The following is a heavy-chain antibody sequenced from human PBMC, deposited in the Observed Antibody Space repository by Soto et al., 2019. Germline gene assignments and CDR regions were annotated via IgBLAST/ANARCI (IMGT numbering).Heavy chain of an antibody. J-gene: IGHJ4*02. CDR2: IHGGNGNT. V-gene: IGHV1-3*01. D-gene: IGHD2-2*01. CDR1: GYSFSSLG. CDR3: TNSYCGSMSCLGNY. Sequence: QVQLVQSGAEVKKPGASVKGSCKASGYSFSSLGMHWVRQAPGQRLEWMGWIHGGNGNTKYSQKYQGRVTMTRDTSASTAYMELSSLTSDDKAVYYCTNSYCGSMSCLGNYWGQGSLVTVPS.